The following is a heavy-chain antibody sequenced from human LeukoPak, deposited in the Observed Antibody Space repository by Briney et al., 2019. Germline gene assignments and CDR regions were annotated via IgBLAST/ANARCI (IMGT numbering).Heavy chain of an antibody. V-gene: IGHV1-24*01. CDR3: ARAVKSDIAARRGRYYGMDV. Sequence: ASVKVSCKVSGYTLTELSMHWVRQAPGKGLEWMGGFDPEDGETIYAQKFQGRVTMIRNTSISTAYMELSSLRSEDTAVYYCARAVKSDIAARRGRYYGMDVWGQGTTVIVSS. J-gene: IGHJ6*02. CDR2: FDPEDGET. CDR1: GYTLTELS. D-gene: IGHD6-6*01.